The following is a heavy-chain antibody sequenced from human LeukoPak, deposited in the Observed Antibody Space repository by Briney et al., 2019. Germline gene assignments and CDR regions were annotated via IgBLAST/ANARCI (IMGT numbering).Heavy chain of an antibody. V-gene: IGHV4-38-2*02. J-gene: IGHJ4*02. D-gene: IGHD4-17*01. CDR3: ARAMPYGDYGYFDY. CDR2: IYHSGST. Sequence: KPSETLSLTCTVSGYSISSGYYWGWIRQPPGKGLEWIGSIYHSGSTYYNPSLKSRVTISVDTSKNQFSLKLSSVTAADTAVYYCARAMPYGDYGYFDYWGQGTLVTVSS. CDR1: GYSISSGYY.